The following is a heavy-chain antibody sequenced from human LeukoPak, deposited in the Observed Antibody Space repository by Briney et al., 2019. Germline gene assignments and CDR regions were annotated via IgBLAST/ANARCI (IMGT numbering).Heavy chain of an antibody. CDR3: ARVAGDSSGYYYAFSY. Sequence: ASVKVSCKASGYTFISYAISWVRQAPGQGLEWMGGIIPIFGTANYAQKFQGRVTITADESTSTAYMELSSLRSEDTAVYYCARVAGDSSGYYYAFSYWGQGTLVTVSS. J-gene: IGHJ4*02. D-gene: IGHD3-22*01. CDR2: IIPIFGTA. CDR1: GYTFISYA. V-gene: IGHV1-69*13.